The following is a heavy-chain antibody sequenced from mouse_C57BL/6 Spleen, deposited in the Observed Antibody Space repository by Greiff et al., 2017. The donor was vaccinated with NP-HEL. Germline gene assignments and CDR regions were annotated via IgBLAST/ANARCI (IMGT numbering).Heavy chain of an antibody. V-gene: IGHV1-15*01. CDR1: GYTFTDYE. CDR3: TRSGVTTKEYYFDY. Sequence: LVESGAELVRPGASVTLSCKASGYTFTDYEMHWVKQTPVHGLEWIGAIDPETGGTAYNQKFKGKAILTADKSSSTAYMELRSLTSEDSAVYYCTRSGVTTKEYYFDYWGQGTTLTVSS. D-gene: IGHD2-5*01. J-gene: IGHJ2*01. CDR2: IDPETGGT.